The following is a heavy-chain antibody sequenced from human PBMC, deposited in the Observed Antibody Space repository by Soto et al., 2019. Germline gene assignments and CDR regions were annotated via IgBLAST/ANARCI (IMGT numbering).Heavy chain of an antibody. CDR3: ARVGGYSYAYYYYYGMDV. D-gene: IGHD5-18*01. J-gene: IGHJ6*02. Sequence: GGSLRLSCAASGFTFSSYAMHWVRQAPGKGLEWVAVISYDGSNKYYADSVKGRFTISRDNSKNTLYLQVNSLRAEDTAVYYCARVGGYSYAYYYYYGMDVWGQGTTVTVSS. CDR1: GFTFSSYA. V-gene: IGHV3-30-3*01. CDR2: ISYDGSNK.